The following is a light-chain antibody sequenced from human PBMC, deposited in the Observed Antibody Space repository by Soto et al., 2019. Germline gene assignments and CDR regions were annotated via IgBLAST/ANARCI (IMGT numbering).Light chain of an antibody. CDR1: QSVYNDY. CDR3: QQYGSSPPIT. V-gene: IGKV3-20*01. J-gene: IGKJ5*01. CDR2: GAS. Sequence: EIVLAQSPGTLSLSPGERASLSCRASQSVYNDYLAWYQQKPGQAPRLLIYGASSRATGIPDRFSGSGSGTDFTLTISRLEPEDFAVYYCQQYGSSPPITFGQGTRLEIK.